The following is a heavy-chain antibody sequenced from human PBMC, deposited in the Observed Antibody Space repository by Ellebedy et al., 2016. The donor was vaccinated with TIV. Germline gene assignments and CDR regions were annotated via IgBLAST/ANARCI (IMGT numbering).Heavy chain of an antibody. CDR2: INEDGSAQ. CDR3: ATTLNYGGNCFFDN. CDR1: GFTFSSHW. J-gene: IGHJ4*02. V-gene: IGHV3-7*01. Sequence: GESLKISCAASGFTFSSHWMNWVRQAPGKGLEWVANINEDGSAQYYVDSVKGRFTISRDNAKNSVDLQMNTLRAEDTAVYYCATTLNYGGNCFFDNWGQGTLVTVSS. D-gene: IGHD4-23*01.